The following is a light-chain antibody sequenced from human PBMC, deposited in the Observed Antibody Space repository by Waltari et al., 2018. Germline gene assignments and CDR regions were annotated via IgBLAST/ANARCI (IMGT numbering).Light chain of an antibody. V-gene: IGLV1-40*01. Sequence: QSGLTQPPSVSGAPGQRVTISCTGSSSNIGAGYDVHWYQLLPGTAPKLLIYGNSNRPSGVPALFSGAKSGTSASLAITGLQAEDEAGYYCQSYDSSLSGSVFGGGTKLTVL. CDR1: SSNIGAGYD. CDR3: QSYDSSLSGSV. J-gene: IGLJ2*01. CDR2: GNS.